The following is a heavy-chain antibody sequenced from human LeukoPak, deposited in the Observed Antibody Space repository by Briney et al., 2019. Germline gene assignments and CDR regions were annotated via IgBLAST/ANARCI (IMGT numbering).Heavy chain of an antibody. J-gene: IGHJ5*02. CDR3: AREVGEQQLTYNWFDP. Sequence: SETLSLTCTVSGDSITNYYWSWIRQPPGKGLEWIGYFSHSGTTNYNPSLKSRVAILVDTSKNQFSLNLNSVTAADTAVYYCAREVGEQQLTYNWFDPWGQGTLVTVSS. V-gene: IGHV4-59*12. CDR1: GDSITNYY. D-gene: IGHD6-13*01. CDR2: FSHSGTT.